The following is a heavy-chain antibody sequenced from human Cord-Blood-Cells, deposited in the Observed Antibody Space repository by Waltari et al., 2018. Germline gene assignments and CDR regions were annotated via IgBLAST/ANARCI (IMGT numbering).Heavy chain of an antibody. J-gene: IGHJ4*02. CDR2: FDPEEGEK. CDR3: ATTYNWGSRGLFDY. D-gene: IGHD7-27*01. V-gene: IGHV1-24*01. Sequence: QVQLVQSGAEVKKPGASVKVSCKVSGYTLTELSMHWVRQAPGKGLEWMGGFDPEEGEKIYAQKCQGRVTMTEDTSTDTAYMELSSLRSEDTAVYYCATTYNWGSRGLFDYWCQGTLVTVSS. CDR1: GYTLTELS.